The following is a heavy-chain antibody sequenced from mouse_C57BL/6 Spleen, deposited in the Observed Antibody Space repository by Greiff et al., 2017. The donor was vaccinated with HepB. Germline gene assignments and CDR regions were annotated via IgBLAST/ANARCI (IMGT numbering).Heavy chain of an antibody. V-gene: IGHV5-4*01. CDR2: ISDGGSYT. CDR3: ARDRGSNPRWYFDY. J-gene: IGHJ2*01. CDR1: GFTFSSYA. Sequence: DVQLVESGGGLVKPGGSLKLSCAASGFTFSSYAMSWVRQTPEKRLEWVATISDGGSYTYYPDNVKGRFTISRDNAKNNLYLQMSHLKSEDTAMYYCARDRGSNPRWYFDYWGQGTTLTVSS. D-gene: IGHD2-5*01.